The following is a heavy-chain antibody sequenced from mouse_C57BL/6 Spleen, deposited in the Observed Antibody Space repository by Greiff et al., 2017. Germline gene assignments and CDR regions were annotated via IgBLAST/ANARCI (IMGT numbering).Heavy chain of an antibody. CDR1: GYTFTSYW. CDR2: IDPSDSYT. D-gene: IGHD4-1*01. J-gene: IGHJ2*01. Sequence: QVQLQQPGAELVKPGASVKLSCKASGYTFTSYWMQWVKQRPGQGLEWIGEIDPSDSYTNYNQKFKGKATLTVDTSSSTAYMQLSSLTSEDSAVYYCARKGGTGTDYFDYWGQGTTLTVSS. CDR3: ARKGGTGTDYFDY. V-gene: IGHV1-50*01.